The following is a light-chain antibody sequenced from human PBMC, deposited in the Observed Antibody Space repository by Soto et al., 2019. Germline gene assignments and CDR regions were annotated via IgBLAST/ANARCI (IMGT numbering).Light chain of an antibody. CDR2: DAS. Sequence: DIQMTQSPSSLSASAGDRVTLTCQASQDISTYLNWYQQKPGKDPKLLIYDASNLETGVPSRFSGSGSGTDFTFTISSLQPEDIATYYCQQYDNLPLTLGGGTKVDIK. J-gene: IGKJ4*01. CDR1: QDISTY. V-gene: IGKV1-33*01. CDR3: QQYDNLPLT.